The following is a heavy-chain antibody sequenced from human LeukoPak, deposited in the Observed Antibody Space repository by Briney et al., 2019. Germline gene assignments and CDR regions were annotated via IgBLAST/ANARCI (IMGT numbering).Heavy chain of an antibody. CDR1: GGTFSSHA. J-gene: IGHJ4*02. V-gene: IGHV1-69*05. D-gene: IGHD3-22*01. CDR3: ARDRRYDSSGTGFDY. CDR2: IIPILGTA. Sequence: SVKVSCKASGGTFSSHAISWVRQAPGQGLEWMGGIIPILGTANYAQKFQGRVTITTDESTSTAYMELSSLRSEDTAVYYCARDRRYDSSGTGFDYWGQGTLVTVSS.